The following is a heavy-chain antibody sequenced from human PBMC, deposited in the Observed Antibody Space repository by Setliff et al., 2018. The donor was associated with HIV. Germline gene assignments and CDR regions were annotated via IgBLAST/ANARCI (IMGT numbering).Heavy chain of an antibody. CDR2: IYPGDSDT. CDR3: ARRDDTGSYSADY. D-gene: IGHD6-19*01. J-gene: IGHJ4*02. V-gene: IGHV5-51*01. Sequence: PGESLKISCKGSGYSFPNHWIGWVRQMPGKGLEWMGVIYPGDSDTRYSPSFQGQVTISADKSISTAYLQWSSLQASDTAMYYCARRDDTGSYSADYWGQGTLVTVSS. CDR1: GYSFPNHW.